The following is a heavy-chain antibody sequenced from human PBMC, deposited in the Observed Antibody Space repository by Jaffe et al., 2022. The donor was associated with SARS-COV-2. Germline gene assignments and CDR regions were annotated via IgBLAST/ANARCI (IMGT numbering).Heavy chain of an antibody. CDR1: GYTFTSYA. Sequence: QVQLVQSGAEVKKPGASVKVSCKASGYTFTSYAMHWVRQAPGQRLEWMGWINAGNGNTKYSQKFQGRVTITRDTSASTAYMELSSLRSEDTAVYYCARYKVSSGWSHIDYWGQGTLVTVSS. CDR2: INAGNGNT. D-gene: IGHD6-19*01. CDR3: ARYKVSSGWSHIDY. V-gene: IGHV1-3*01. J-gene: IGHJ4*02.